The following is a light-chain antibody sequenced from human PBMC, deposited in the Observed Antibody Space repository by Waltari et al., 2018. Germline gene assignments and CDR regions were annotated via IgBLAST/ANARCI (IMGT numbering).Light chain of an antibody. V-gene: IGLV3-19*01. CDR3: NSRDSSGNPVV. CDR2: GKN. J-gene: IGLJ2*01. CDR1: SLRSYY. Sequence: SSELTQDPAVSVALGQTVRITCQGDSLRSYYASWYQQKPGQAPVLVIYGKNNRPSGIPDRFSGSSSGNTASLTIPGAQAEDEADYYCNSRDSSGNPVVFGEGTKLTVL.